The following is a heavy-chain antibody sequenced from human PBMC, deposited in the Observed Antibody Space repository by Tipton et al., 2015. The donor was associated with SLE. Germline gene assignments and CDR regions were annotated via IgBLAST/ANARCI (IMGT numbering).Heavy chain of an antibody. V-gene: IGHV4-39*07. CDR1: GDSIRSSGYY. Sequence: LRLSCTVSGDSIRSSGYYWGWIRQPPGKGLEWIGSIYYSGSTYDNPSLKRRVTISVDTSKNQFSLKLSSVTAADTAVYYCATRGPYHYFDYWGQGTLVTVSS. CDR2: IYYSGST. J-gene: IGHJ4*02. D-gene: IGHD2-15*01. CDR3: ATRGPYHYFDY.